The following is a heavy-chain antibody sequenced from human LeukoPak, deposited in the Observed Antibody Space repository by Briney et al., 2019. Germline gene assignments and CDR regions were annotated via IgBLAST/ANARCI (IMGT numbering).Heavy chain of an antibody. CDR2: IYYSGST. CDR1: GGSISSYY. D-gene: IGHD2-8*02. V-gene: IGHV4-59*12. Sequence: PSETLSLTCTVSGGSISSYYWSWIRQPPGKGLEWIGYIYYSGSTNYNPSLKSRVTISVDTSKNQFSLKLSSVTAADTAVYYCARGRGALVTQYYFDYWGQGTLVTVSS. J-gene: IGHJ4*02. CDR3: ARGRGALVTQYYFDY.